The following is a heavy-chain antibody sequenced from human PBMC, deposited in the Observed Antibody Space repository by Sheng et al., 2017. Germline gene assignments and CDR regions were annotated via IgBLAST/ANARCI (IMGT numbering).Heavy chain of an antibody. V-gene: IGHV1-69*13. D-gene: IGHD1-7*01. CDR1: GGTFRIYA. Sequence: QVQLVQSGAEVKKPGSSVKVSCKASGGTFRIYAISWVRQAPGQGLEWMGGIIPIHGTPSFAQKFQGRVTITADESTSTAYMELSSLRSEDTAVYYCARGNWNYLSDYWGQGTLVTVSS. CDR2: IIPIHGTP. J-gene: IGHJ4*02. CDR3: ARGNWNYLSDY.